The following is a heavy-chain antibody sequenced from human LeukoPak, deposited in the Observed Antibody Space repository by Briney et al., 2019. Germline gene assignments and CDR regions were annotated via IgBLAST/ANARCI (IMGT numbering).Heavy chain of an antibody. CDR2: IYYSGST. J-gene: IGHJ3*02. D-gene: IGHD3-9*01. CDR3: ARRLGYYDILTGYPQQAFDI. V-gene: IGHV4-59*01. CDR1: GGSISSYY. Sequence: SETLSLTCTVSGGSISSYYWSWIRQPPGKGLEWIGYIYYSGSTNYNPSLKSRVTISVDTSKNQFSLKLSSVAAADTAVYYCARRLGYYDILTGYPQQAFDIWGQGTMVTVSS.